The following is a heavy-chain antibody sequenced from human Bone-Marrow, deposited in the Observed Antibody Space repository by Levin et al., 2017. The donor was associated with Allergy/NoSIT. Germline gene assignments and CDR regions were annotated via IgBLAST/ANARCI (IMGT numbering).Heavy chain of an antibody. Sequence: GGSLRLSCSASGFTFSKAWMSWVRQAPGKGLEWVGRIKSMSDGGTTAYAAPVKGRFTISRDDSKNTLFLQMNSLKSEDTAVYYCTPTTVRGDYDCGNSCHESWGQGTLVTVSS. CDR2: IKSMSDGGTT. V-gene: IGHV3-15*01. D-gene: IGHD3-10*01. CDR3: TPTTVRGDYDCGNSCHES. J-gene: IGHJ4*02. CDR1: GFTFSKAW.